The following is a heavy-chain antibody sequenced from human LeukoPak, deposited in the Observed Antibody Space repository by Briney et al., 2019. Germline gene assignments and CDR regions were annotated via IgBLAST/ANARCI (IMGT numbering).Heavy chain of an antibody. D-gene: IGHD6-19*01. CDR1: GFTFSSYA. CDR3: AKWSTWGLVRSDY. V-gene: IGHV3-23*01. J-gene: IGHJ4*02. CDR2: ISGSGGST. Sequence: GGSLRLSCAASGFTFSSYAMSWVRQAPGKGLEGVSAISGSGGSTYYADSVKGRFTISRDNSKNTLYLQMNSLRAEDTAVYYCAKWSTWGLVRSDYWGQGTLVTVSS.